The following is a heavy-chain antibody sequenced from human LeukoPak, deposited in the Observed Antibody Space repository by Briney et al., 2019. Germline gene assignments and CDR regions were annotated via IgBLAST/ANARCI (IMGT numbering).Heavy chain of an antibody. CDR2: IKLDGSEK. J-gene: IGHJ4*02. Sequence: GGSLRLSCVASGFTFGKYWMSWVRQAPGKGLEWVANIKLDGSEKNHVDSVKGRFTFSRDNTKNSLYLQMNSLRAEDTAVYYCARHPNSNWDYWGQGTLVTVSS. D-gene: IGHD6-13*01. V-gene: IGHV3-7*03. CDR1: GFTFGKYW. CDR3: ARHPNSNWDY.